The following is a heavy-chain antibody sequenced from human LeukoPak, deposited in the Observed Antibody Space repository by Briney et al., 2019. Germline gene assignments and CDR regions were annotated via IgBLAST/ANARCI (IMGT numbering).Heavy chain of an antibody. Sequence: SGGSLRLSCAASGFTVSSNYMTWVRQAPGKGLEWVSVIYSGDTTYYADSVKGRFTISRDNSKNTLYLQMNSLTAEDTAVYYCARVRPYDYVWGSYRPNDYWGQGTLVTVSS. CDR3: ARVRPYDYVWGSYRPNDY. CDR1: GFTVSSNY. J-gene: IGHJ4*02. CDR2: IYSGDTT. V-gene: IGHV3-53*01. D-gene: IGHD3-16*02.